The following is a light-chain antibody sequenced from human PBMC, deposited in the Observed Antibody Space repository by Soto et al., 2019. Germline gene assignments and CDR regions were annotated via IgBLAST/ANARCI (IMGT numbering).Light chain of an antibody. Sequence: QSVLTQPPSVSAAPGQKVTISCSGSSSNIGNNHVSWYQHLPGAAPKLLIYDTDKRPSGIPDRFSGSKSGTSASLAISGLRSEDEADYYCAGWDDSLSGVVFGGGTKLTVL. CDR1: SSNIGNNH. CDR2: DTD. V-gene: IGLV1-51*01. J-gene: IGLJ2*01. CDR3: AGWDDSLSGVV.